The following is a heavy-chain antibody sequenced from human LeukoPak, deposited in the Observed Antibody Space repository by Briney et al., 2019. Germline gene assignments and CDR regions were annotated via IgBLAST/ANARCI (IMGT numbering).Heavy chain of an antibody. Sequence: PSQTLSLTCTVSGGSISSGDYYWSWIRQPPGKGLEWIGYIYYSGSTYYNPSLKSRVTISVDTSKNQFYLKLSSVTAADTAVYYCATVTGTTGWFDPWGQGTLVTVSS. CDR1: GGSISSGDYY. CDR2: IYYSGST. CDR3: ATVTGTTGWFDP. J-gene: IGHJ5*02. V-gene: IGHV4-30-4*08. D-gene: IGHD1-7*01.